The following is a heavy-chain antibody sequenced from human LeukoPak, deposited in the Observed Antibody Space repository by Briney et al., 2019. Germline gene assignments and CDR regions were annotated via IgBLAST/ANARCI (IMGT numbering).Heavy chain of an antibody. CDR2: ITSIGTYI. V-gene: IGHV3-21*01. CDR3: AKFAQRYCSGGSCHPFDY. Sequence: GGSLRLSCAASGFTFSDYNMNWVRQAPGKAMEWVSSITSIGTYIFYADSVKGRFTISRDNAKNSLYLQMDSLGPEDTAVYYCAKFAQRYCSGGSCHPFDYWGQGTLVTVSS. J-gene: IGHJ4*02. CDR1: GFTFSDYN. D-gene: IGHD2-15*01.